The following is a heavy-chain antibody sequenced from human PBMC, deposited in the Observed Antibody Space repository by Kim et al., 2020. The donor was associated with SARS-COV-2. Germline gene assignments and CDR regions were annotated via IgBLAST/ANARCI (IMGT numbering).Heavy chain of an antibody. D-gene: IGHD6-13*01. CDR3: ASRPGTNFDY. CDR2: ST. J-gene: IGHJ4*02. V-gene: IGHV3-23*01. Sequence: STYYADSVKGRFTISRDKSKNTLYLQMNSLRAEDTAVYYCASRPGTNFDYWGQGTLVTVSS.